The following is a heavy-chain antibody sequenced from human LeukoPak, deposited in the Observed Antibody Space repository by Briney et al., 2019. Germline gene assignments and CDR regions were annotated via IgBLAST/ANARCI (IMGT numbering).Heavy chain of an antibody. Sequence: SETLSLTCTVSGGSISSGGYYWSWIRQHPGKGLEWIGYIYYSGSTYYNPSLKSRVTISVDTSKNQFSLKLSSVTAADTAVYYCAREEVVAPMRVDYWGQGTLVTVSS. V-gene: IGHV4-31*03. CDR2: IYYSGST. J-gene: IGHJ4*02. D-gene: IGHD3-22*01. CDR3: AREEVVAPMRVDY. CDR1: GGSISSGGYY.